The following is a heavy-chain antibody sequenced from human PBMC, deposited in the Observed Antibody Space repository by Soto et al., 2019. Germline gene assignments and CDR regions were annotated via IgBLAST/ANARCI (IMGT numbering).Heavy chain of an antibody. CDR2: INAGNGNT. D-gene: IGHD3-16*01. CDR3: ARGYGGPIGWFDP. J-gene: IGHJ5*02. V-gene: IGHV1-3*01. Sequence: QVQLVQSGAEVKKPGASVKVSCKASGYTFTSYAMHWVRQAPGQRLEWMGWINAGNGNTKYSQKFQGRVTITRDTSASTAYMELSSLRSEDTAGYYCARGYGGPIGWFDPWGQGTLVTVSS. CDR1: GYTFTSYA.